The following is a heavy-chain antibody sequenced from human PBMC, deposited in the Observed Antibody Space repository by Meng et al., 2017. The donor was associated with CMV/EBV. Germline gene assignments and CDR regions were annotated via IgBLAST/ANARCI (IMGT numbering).Heavy chain of an antibody. D-gene: IGHD3-22*01. V-gene: IGHV1-46*01. CDR2: INPSGGST. CDR3: ARAEGDYYERSGYCADY. CDR1: GYTFTSYY. Sequence: ASVKVSCKASGYTFTSYYMHWVRQATGQGLEWMGIINPSGGSTSYAQKFQGRVTMTRDTSTSTVYMELSSLRSEDTAVYYCARAEGDYYERSGYCADYWGQGTLVTVSS. J-gene: IGHJ4*02.